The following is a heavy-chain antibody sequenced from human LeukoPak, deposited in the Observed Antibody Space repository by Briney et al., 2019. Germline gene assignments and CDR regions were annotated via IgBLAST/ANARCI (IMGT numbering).Heavy chain of an antibody. D-gene: IGHD3-3*01. V-gene: IGHV1-2*02. CDR1: GYTFTGYY. CDR2: INPNSGGT. CDR3: ARDLGGAKPYYDFWSGYPADAFDI. Sequence: VASVKVSCKASGYTFTGYYMHWVRQAPGQGLEWMGWINPNSGGTNYAQKFQGRVTMTTDTSTSTAYMELRSLRSDDTAVYYCARDLGGAKPYYDFWSGYPADAFDIWGQGTMVTVSS. J-gene: IGHJ3*02.